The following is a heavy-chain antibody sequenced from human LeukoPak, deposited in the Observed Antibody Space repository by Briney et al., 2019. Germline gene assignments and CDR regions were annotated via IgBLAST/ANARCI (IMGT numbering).Heavy chain of an antibody. CDR2: INHSGST. J-gene: IGHJ4*02. CDR3: ARAAKPQPRVDY. Sequence: SETLSLTCAVYGGSFSGYYWSWIRQPPGKGLEWIGEINHSGSTNYNPSLKSRVTISVDTSKNQFSLKLSSVTAADTAVYYCARAAKPQPRVDYWGQGTLVTVSS. V-gene: IGHV4-34*01. CDR1: GGSFSGYY.